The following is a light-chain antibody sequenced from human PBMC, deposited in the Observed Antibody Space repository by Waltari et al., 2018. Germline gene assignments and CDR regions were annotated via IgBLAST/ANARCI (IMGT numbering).Light chain of an antibody. CDR1: NSNVDILHL. CDR2: ETS. CDR3: CSFAGYGIYV. V-gene: IGLV2-23*01. J-gene: IGLJ1*01. Sequence: QSALTQPASVSGSPGQSITISCTAVNSNVDILHLVSWYQHHPGRTPRLLIYETSQRPSGISNRFSGSKSGNTASLTISGLQPEDEADYFCCSFAGYGIYVFGSGTQVSVL.